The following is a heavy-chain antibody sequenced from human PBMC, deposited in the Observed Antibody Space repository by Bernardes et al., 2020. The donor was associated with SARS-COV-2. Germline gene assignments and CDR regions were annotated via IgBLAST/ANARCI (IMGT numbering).Heavy chain of an antibody. D-gene: IGHD2-15*01. V-gene: IGHV3-23*01. CDR1: GFTFNIYA. CDR3: AKGDPRGNGVGGDFDY. CDR2: ISGSGGST. Sequence: GGSLRLSCAASGFTFNIYAMNWVRQAPGKGLEWVSAISGSGGSTYYADSVKGRFTISRDNSKNTLFLQMNSLRAEDTAVYYCAKGDPRGNGVGGDFDYWGQGTLVTVSS. J-gene: IGHJ4*02.